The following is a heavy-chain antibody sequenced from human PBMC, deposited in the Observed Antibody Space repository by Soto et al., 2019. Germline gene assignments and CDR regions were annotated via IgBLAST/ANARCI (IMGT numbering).Heavy chain of an antibody. D-gene: IGHD1-20*01. J-gene: IGHJ5*02. CDR1: GGSISSGGYY. CDR3: ARVTIVWYNWNLILGNWFDP. CDR2: IYYSGST. Sequence: SETLSLTCTVSGGSISSGGYYWSWIRQHPGKGLEWIGYIYYSGSTYYNPSLKSRVTISVDTSKNQFSLKLSSVTAADTAVYYCARVTIVWYNWNLILGNWFDPWGQGTLVTAPQ. V-gene: IGHV4-31*03.